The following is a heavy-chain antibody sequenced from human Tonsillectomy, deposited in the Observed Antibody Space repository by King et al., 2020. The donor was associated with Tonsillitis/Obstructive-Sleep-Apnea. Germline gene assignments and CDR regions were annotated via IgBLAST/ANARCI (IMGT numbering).Heavy chain of an antibody. V-gene: IGHV2-5*02. Sequence: TLKESGPTLVKPTQTLTLTCTFSGFSLSTSGVGVGWIRQPPGKALEWIALSYWDDDKRYSPSLKSRLTITKDTSKTQVVLTMTNMDPVDTATYYCAHGAVAGHGVDAFDIWGQRTMVTVSS. D-gene: IGHD6-19*01. J-gene: IGHJ3*02. CDR2: SYWDDDK. CDR3: AHGAVAGHGVDAFDI. CDR1: GFSLSTSGVG.